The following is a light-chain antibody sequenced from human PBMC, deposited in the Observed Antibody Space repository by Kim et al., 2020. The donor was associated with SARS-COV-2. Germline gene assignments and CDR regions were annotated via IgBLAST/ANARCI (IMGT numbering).Light chain of an antibody. CDR2: NAS. CDR3: QQRNNWPFT. CDR1: QIISGY. J-gene: IGKJ4*01. V-gene: IGKV3-11*01. Sequence: LSPGARAPLSCMASQIISGYLAWYQQKPGQAPRLFIVNASQRATGIPARFSGSWSGTDFTLTISSLEPEDFAVYYCQQRNNWPFTFGEGTKVDIK.